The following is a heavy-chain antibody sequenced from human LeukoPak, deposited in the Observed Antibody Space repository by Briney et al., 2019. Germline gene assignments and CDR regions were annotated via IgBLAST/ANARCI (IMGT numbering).Heavy chain of an antibody. J-gene: IGHJ6*02. Sequence: PSETLSLTCTVSGGSISSYYWSWIRQPPGKGLEWIGYIYYSGSTNYNPSLKSRVTISVDTSKNQFSLKLSSVTAADTAVYYCARVIAARSPYYYYYGMDVWGQGTTVTVSS. CDR2: IYYSGST. D-gene: IGHD6-6*01. CDR1: GGSISSYY. V-gene: IGHV4-59*08. CDR3: ARVIAARSPYYYYYGMDV.